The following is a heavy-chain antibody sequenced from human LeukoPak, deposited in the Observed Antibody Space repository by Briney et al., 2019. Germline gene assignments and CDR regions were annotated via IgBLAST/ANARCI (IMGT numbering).Heavy chain of an antibody. J-gene: IGHJ4*02. CDR3: ARWVYSGSYTEYFDY. V-gene: IGHV1-69*04. CDR2: IIPILGIA. D-gene: IGHD1-26*01. Sequence: EASVKVSCKASGGTFSSYAISWVRQAPGQGLGWMGRIIPILGIANYAQKFQGRVTITADKSTSTAYMELSSLRSEDTAVYYCARWVYSGSYTEYFDYWGQGTLVTVSS. CDR1: GGTFSSYA.